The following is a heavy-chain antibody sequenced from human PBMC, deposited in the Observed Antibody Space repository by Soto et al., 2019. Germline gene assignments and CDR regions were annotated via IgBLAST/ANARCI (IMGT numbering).Heavy chain of an antibody. CDR3: AILFITIFGVVKDYYYYYGMXV. J-gene: IGHJ6*02. Sequence: GESLKISCKGSGYSFTSYWIGWVRQMPGKGLEWMGIIYPGDSDTRYSPSFQGQVTISADKSISTAYLQWSSLKASDFAMYYCAILFITIFGVVKDYYYYYGMXVWGQGTTVTVSS. V-gene: IGHV5-51*01. D-gene: IGHD3-3*01. CDR1: GYSFTSYW. CDR2: IYPGDSDT.